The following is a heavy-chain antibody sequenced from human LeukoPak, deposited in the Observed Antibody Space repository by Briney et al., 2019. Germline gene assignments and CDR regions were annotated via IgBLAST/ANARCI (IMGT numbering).Heavy chain of an antibody. J-gene: IGHJ6*03. CDR1: GRSISSHY. D-gene: IGHD3-3*01. Sequence: SETVSLTCSVSGRSISSHYWSCLRQPRGGGLECIVNIYNSGSTNYNPPLKSRVTISVDTTKNQYSLKLRSVTAADTAVYYCARGFWSRGYYYMDVWGKGTTVTVSS. V-gene: IGHV4-59*11. CDR2: IYNSGST. CDR3: ARGFWSRGYYYMDV.